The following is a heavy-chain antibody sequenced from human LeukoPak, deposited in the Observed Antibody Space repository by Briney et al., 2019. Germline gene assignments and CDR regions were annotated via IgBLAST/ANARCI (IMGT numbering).Heavy chain of an antibody. J-gene: IGHJ6*02. CDR3: ARGSYLFDRRVIPGYSSGWFTYYGMDV. CDR2: IYYSGGT. Sequence: PSETLSLTCTVSGGSISSSYSYWGWIRQPPGKGLEWIGDIYYSGGTYYNPSLKSRVTISVDTSGNQFSLKLSSVTAADTAVYYCARGSYLFDRRVIPGYSSGWFTYYGMDVWGQGTTVTVSS. D-gene: IGHD6-19*01. V-gene: IGHV4-39*01. CDR1: GGSISSSYSY.